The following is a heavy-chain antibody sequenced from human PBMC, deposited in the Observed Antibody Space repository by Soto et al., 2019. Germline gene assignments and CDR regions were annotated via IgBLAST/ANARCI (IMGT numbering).Heavy chain of an antibody. J-gene: IGHJ6*02. CDR3: ARAIPVGWAYYYYGMDV. CDR2: ISAYNGNT. CDR1: GYTFTSYG. V-gene: IGHV1-18*01. D-gene: IGHD2-2*03. Sequence: QVQRVQSGAEVKKPGASVKVSCKASGYTFTSYGISWVRQAPGQGLEWMGWISAYNGNTNYAQKLQGRVTMTTDTSTSTAYMELRILRSDDTAVYYCARAIPVGWAYYYYGMDVWGQGTMVTVSS.